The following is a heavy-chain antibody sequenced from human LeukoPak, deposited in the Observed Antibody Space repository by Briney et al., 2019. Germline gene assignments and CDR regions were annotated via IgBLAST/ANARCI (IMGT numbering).Heavy chain of an antibody. CDR1: GFTFSSYS. CDR2: ISSSSSYI. CDR3: ASSIAVAGTSFDY. J-gene: IGHJ4*02. V-gene: IGHV3-21*04. D-gene: IGHD6-19*01. Sequence: GGSLRLSCAASGFTFSSYSMNWVRQAPGKGLEWVSSISSSSSYIYYADSVKGRFTISRDNAKNSLYLQMNSLRAEDTAVYYCASSIAVAGTSFDYWGQGTLVTVSS.